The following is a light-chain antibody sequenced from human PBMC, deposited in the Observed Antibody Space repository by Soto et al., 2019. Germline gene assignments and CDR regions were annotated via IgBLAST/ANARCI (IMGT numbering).Light chain of an antibody. J-gene: IGKJ4*01. CDR3: HKYNSFPPA. Sequence: DIQMTQSPASVSASVGDRVTITCRASQGISTWLAWYQQKAGKAPKLLIYDAATVHSGVPSRFSVGGSVTDFTRTIRSRRPEDFANYYRHKYNSFPPAFGGGTQVES. V-gene: IGKV1-12*01. CDR2: DAA. CDR1: QGISTW.